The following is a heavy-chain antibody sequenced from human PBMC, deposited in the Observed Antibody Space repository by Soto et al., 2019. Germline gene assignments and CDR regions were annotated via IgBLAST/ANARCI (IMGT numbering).Heavy chain of an antibody. V-gene: IGHV3-15*01. CDR3: TTGSRY. Sequence: GGSLRRSCATCGCIFDDAWMSWVRQGPGKGLEWVGRIKGKTDRGTTEYHGPMRGRSTSSRDDSKSTIYLQLNSLKTEDSGVYFCTTGSRYWRQGTVVTVAS. D-gene: IGHD6-13*01. CDR2: IKGKTDRGTT. J-gene: IGHJ4*02. CDR1: GCIFDDAW.